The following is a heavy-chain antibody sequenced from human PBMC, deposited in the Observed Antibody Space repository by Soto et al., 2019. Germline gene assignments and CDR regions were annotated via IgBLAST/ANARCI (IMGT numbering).Heavy chain of an antibody. CDR2: IYYSGST. CDR3: ARDRSGYDFGGHFYGMDV. Sequence: QVQLQESGPGLVKPSQTLSLTCTVSGGSISSGDYYWSWIRQPPGKGLEWIGYIYYSGSTYYNPSLKSRFTISVDTSKNQFSLKLSSVTAADTAVYYCARDRSGYDFGGHFYGMDVWGQGTTVTVSS. D-gene: IGHD5-12*01. V-gene: IGHV4-30-4*01. CDR1: GGSISSGDYY. J-gene: IGHJ6*02.